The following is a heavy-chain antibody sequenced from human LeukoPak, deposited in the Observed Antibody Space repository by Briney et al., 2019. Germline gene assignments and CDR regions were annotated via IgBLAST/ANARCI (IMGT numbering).Heavy chain of an antibody. CDR2: INPTDGST. V-gene: IGHV1-46*01. CDR1: GYTFINYH. Sequence: GASVKVSSKASGYTFINYHMHWVRQAPGQGLEWMGIINPTDGSTSYAQKFQGRVTMTRDMSTSTVYMQLNSLGFEDTAVYFCARRSGSPEYFQHWGQGTLVTVSS. CDR3: ARRSGSPEYFQH. D-gene: IGHD1-26*01. J-gene: IGHJ1*01.